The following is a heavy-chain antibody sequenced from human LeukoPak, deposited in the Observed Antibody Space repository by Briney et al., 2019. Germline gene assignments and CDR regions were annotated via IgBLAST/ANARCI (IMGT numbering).Heavy chain of an antibody. CDR2: ISYDGSNK. CDR3: ARSESYSSARGYFDY. V-gene: IGHV3-30-3*01. Sequence: GGSLRLSCAASGFTFSSYAMHWVRQAPGKGLEWGAGISYDGSNKYYAASVKGRFTISRDNSKNTLYLQMNSLRAEDTAVYYCARSESYSSARGYFDYWGQGTLVTVSS. J-gene: IGHJ4*02. CDR1: GFTFSSYA. D-gene: IGHD6-19*01.